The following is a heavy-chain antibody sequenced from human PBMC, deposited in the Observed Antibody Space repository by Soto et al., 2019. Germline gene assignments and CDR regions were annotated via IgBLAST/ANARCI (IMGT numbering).Heavy chain of an antibody. V-gene: IGHV3-73*01. CDR3: TRPSSEASSSDY. Sequence: EVQLVESGGGLVQPGGSLKLSCAASGFTFSGSAMHWVRQASGKGLEWVGRIRSKANSYATAYAASVKGRFTISRDDSKNTAYRQMNSLKTEDTAVYYCTRPSSEASSSDYWGQGTLVTVSS. CDR2: IRSKANSYAT. J-gene: IGHJ4*02. CDR1: GFTFSGSA. D-gene: IGHD6-6*01.